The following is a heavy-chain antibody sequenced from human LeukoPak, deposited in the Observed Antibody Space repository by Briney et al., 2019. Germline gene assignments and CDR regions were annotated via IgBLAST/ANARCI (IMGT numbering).Heavy chain of an antibody. Sequence: GSLRLSCSAFGFTFSSYWMSWVSQAPGKGLGGVANIKQEGSEKYYVDSVKGRFTISRDNAKNSLYLQMNSLRAEDTAMYYCAREISSWYRTEGRFDPWGQGTLVTVSS. V-gene: IGHV3-7*01. CDR1: GFTFSSYW. D-gene: IGHD6-13*01. CDR2: IKQEGSEK. CDR3: AREISSWYRTEGRFDP. J-gene: IGHJ5*02.